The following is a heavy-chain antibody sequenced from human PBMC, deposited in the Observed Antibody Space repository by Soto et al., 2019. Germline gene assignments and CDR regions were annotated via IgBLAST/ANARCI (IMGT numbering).Heavy chain of an antibody. Sequence: SETLSLTCAVYGGSFSGYYWSWIRQPPGKGLEWIGEINHSGSTNYNPSLKSRVTISVDTSKNQFSLKLSSVTAADTAVYYCATGRLNQIGIAARNFDYWVQGTPATVSS. D-gene: IGHD6-6*01. J-gene: IGHJ4*02. CDR1: GGSFSGYY. V-gene: IGHV4-34*01. CDR3: ATGRLNQIGIAARNFDY. CDR2: INHSGST.